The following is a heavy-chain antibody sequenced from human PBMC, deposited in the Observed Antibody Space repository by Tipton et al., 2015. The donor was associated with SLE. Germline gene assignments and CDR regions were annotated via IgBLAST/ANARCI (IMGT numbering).Heavy chain of an antibody. Sequence: TLSLTCAVSAYSISSGYYWGWIRQPPGQGLEWIANIYRTGSTYYNPSLKSRVSISLDTTNNQFSLKLSSVTAADTAVHYCARGGGETGYYMDVWGKGTTVTVSS. J-gene: IGHJ6*03. D-gene: IGHD3-10*01. CDR3: ARGGGETGYYMDV. CDR2: IYRTGST. CDR1: AYSISSGYY. V-gene: IGHV4-38-2*01.